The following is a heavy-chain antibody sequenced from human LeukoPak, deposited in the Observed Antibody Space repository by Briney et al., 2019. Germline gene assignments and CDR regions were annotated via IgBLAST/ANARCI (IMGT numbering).Heavy chain of an antibody. Sequence: GGSLRLSCTASGFTFSSYAMSWVRQAPERGLEWLSSISNSGGNIDYRNSVKGRFTISRDNSKNTLYLQMDNLGAEDTAVYYCANFACCHYDSESGYWGQGTLVTVSS. J-gene: IGHJ4*02. V-gene: IGHV3-23*01. D-gene: IGHD3-22*01. CDR1: GFTFSSYA. CDR3: ANFACCHYDSESGY. CDR2: ISNSGGNI.